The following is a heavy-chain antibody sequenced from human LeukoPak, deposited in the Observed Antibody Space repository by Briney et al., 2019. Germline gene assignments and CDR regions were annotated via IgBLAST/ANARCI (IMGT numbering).Heavy chain of an antibody. CDR2: IYTSGST. D-gene: IGHD1-14*01. Sequence: SETLSLTCTVSGGSISSYYWSWIRQPPGKGLEWIGYIYTSGSTNYNPSLKSRVTISVDTSKNQFSLKLSSVTAADTAVYYCARLLNQGAFDIWGQGTMVTVSS. CDR1: GGSISSYY. J-gene: IGHJ3*02. V-gene: IGHV4-4*09. CDR3: ARLLNQGAFDI.